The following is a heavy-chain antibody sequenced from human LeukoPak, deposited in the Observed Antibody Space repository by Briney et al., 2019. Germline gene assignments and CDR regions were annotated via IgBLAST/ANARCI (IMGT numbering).Heavy chain of an antibody. CDR3: ARCGLYSGSYRKPRSAFDI. Sequence: PSETLSLTCAVYGGSFSGYYWSWIRQPPGKGLEWIGEINHSGSTNYNPSLKSRVTISVDTSKNQFSLKLSSVTAADTAVYYCARCGLYSGSYRKPRSAFDIWGQGTMVTVSS. CDR1: GGSFSGYY. V-gene: IGHV4-34*01. CDR2: INHSGST. D-gene: IGHD1-26*01. J-gene: IGHJ3*02.